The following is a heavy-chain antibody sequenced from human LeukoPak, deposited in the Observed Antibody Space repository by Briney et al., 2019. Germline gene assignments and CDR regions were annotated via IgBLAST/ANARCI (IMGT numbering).Heavy chain of an antibody. CDR1: GFTFSSYA. Sequence: PGGSLRLSCAASGFTFSSYAMGWVRQAPGERLEWVSAIDWAATNTPYADSVKGRFTISRDNSKNTLYLQMNSLRDEDTAIYYCAKGTTEDPRVYNYWGQGTLVTVSS. CDR3: AKGTTEDPRVYNY. CDR2: IDWAATNT. J-gene: IGHJ4*02. D-gene: IGHD2-8*01. V-gene: IGHV3-23*05.